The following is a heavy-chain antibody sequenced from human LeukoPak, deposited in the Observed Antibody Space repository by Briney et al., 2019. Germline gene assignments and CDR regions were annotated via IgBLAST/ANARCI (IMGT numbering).Heavy chain of an antibody. CDR3: ARVRSLDV. J-gene: IGHJ3*01. V-gene: IGHV3-74*01. Sequence: GGSLRLSCAASGFSFSNYWMHWVRQAPGRGLVWVSGISSDGSRTTYADSVKGRFTISRDNAKNTLFLQMTTLRADDTAVYYCARVRSLDVWGQGTMVTVSS. CDR1: GFSFSNYW. CDR2: ISSDGSRT.